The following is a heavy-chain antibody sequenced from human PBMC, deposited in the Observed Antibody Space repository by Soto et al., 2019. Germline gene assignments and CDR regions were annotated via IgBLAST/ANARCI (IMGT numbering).Heavy chain of an antibody. Sequence: PSETLSLTCTVSGGSISSSSYYWGWIRQPPGKGLEWIGSIYYSGSTYYNPSLKSRVTISVDTSKNQFSLKLSSVTAADTAVYYCARHKGRGGNSQRGNIDSYYYYYYMDGWGKGTTVTVSS. J-gene: IGHJ6*03. CDR2: IYYSGST. CDR1: GGSISSSSYY. V-gene: IGHV4-39*01. D-gene: IGHD1-26*01. CDR3: ARHKGRGGNSQRGNIDSYYYYYYMDG.